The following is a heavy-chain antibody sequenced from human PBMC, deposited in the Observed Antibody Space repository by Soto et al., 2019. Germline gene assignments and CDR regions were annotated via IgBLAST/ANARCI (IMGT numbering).Heavy chain of an antibody. J-gene: IGHJ4*02. CDR1: GGTFSSYA. CDR2: IIPIFGTA. CDR3: ARDSGRDCISTSCHIEY. Sequence: QVQLVESGAEVKKPGSSVKVSCKASGGTFSSYAISWVRQAPGQGLEWMGGIIPIFGTANYAQKFQGRLTITADESTSTAYMELSSLRSEDTAVYYCARDSGRDCISTSCHIEYWGQGTLVTVSS. V-gene: IGHV1-69*12. D-gene: IGHD2-2*01.